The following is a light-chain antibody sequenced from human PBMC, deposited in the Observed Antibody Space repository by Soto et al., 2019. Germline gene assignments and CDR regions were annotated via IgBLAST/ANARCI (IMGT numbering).Light chain of an antibody. CDR2: GAS. Sequence: EIVMTQSPATLSVSPGERATLSCRASQSVNSNLAWYQQKPGQAPRLLIYGASTRATGIPARFSGSGFGTEFTLTISSLQSEDFALYYCQQYNNWPPLTFGGGTKVEIK. CDR3: QQYNNWPPLT. CDR1: QSVNSN. J-gene: IGKJ4*01. V-gene: IGKV3-15*01.